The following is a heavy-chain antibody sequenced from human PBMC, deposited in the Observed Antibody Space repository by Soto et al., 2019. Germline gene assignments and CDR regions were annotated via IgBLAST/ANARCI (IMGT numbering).Heavy chain of an antibody. J-gene: IGHJ4*02. D-gene: IGHD6-19*01. CDR1: GYTFSSYG. CDR3: ARARGQWLVTTEYDC. Sequence: VASVKVSCKASGYTFSSYGISWVRQAPGQGLEWMGWISGYNGNTDYAQNLQGRVTMTTDTFTSTAYMELRSLRSDDTAVYYCARARGQWLVTTEYDCWGQGTLVTVSS. CDR2: ISGYNGNT. V-gene: IGHV1-18*01.